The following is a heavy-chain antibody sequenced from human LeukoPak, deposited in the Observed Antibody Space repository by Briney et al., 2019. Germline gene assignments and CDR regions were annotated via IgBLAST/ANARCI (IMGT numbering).Heavy chain of an antibody. D-gene: IGHD6-19*01. CDR2: ISSSSSYI. J-gene: IGHJ4*02. V-gene: IGHV3-21*01. CDR3: ARRYSSGWYPGPTLDY. Sequence: GGSLRLSCAASGFTFSSCSMNWVRQAPGKGLEWVSSISSSSSYIYYADSVKGRFTISRDNAKNSLYLQMNSLRAEDTAVYYCARRYSSGWYPGPTLDYWGQGTLVTVSS. CDR1: GFTFSSCS.